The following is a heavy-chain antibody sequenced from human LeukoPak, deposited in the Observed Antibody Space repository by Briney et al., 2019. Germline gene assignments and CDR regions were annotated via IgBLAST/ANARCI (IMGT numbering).Heavy chain of an antibody. CDR3: ARDDYYGSGSYYFDY. D-gene: IGHD3-10*01. Sequence: PGRSLRLSCAASGFTFSSYGLHWVRQAPGKGLEWVAVIWCDGSNKYYADSVKGRFTISRDNSKNTLYLQMNSLRAEDTAVYYCARDDYYGSGSYYFDYWGQGTLVTVSS. V-gene: IGHV3-33*01. CDR1: GFTFSSYG. J-gene: IGHJ4*02. CDR2: IWCDGSNK.